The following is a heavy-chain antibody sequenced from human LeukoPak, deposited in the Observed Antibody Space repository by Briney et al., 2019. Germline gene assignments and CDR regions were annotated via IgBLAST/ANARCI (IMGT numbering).Heavy chain of an antibody. CDR3: ARDPGIVVVTEFDY. CDR2: IIPIFGTA. Sequence: VASVKVSCKASGGTFSSYAISWVRQAPGQGLEWMGGIIPIFGTANYAQKLQGRVTMTTDTSTSTAYMELRSLRSDDTAVYYCARDPGIVVVTEFDYWGQGTLVTVSS. J-gene: IGHJ4*02. CDR1: GGTFSSYA. D-gene: IGHD3-22*01. V-gene: IGHV1-69*05.